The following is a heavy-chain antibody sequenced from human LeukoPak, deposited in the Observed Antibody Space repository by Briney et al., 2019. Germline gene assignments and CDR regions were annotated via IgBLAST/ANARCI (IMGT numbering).Heavy chain of an antibody. D-gene: IGHD3-10*01. CDR1: GFSLSAYW. V-gene: IGHV3-23*01. CDR3: AKVAHYYGSGSYYEYYFDY. J-gene: IGHJ4*02. Sequence: PGGSLRLSCAASGFSLSAYWMTWVRQAPGKGLEWVSAITSSGGGTYYADSVKGRFAISRDNSKNTLYLQMNSLRADDTAVYYCAKVAHYYGSGSYYEYYFDYWGQGTLVTVSS. CDR2: ITSSGGGT.